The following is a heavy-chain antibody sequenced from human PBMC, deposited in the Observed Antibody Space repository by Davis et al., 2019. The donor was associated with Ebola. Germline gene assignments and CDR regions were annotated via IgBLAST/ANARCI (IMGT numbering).Heavy chain of an antibody. Sequence: GESLKISCAASGFTFSSYDMHWVRQATGKGLEWVSAIGTAGDTYYPGSVKGRFTISRDNSKNTLYLQMNSLRAEDTAVYYCAKDYGVGFWSGYAGTFDYWGQGTLVTVSS. J-gene: IGHJ4*02. CDR1: GFTFSSYD. D-gene: IGHD3-3*01. CDR2: IGTAGDT. CDR3: AKDYGVGFWSGYAGTFDY. V-gene: IGHV3-13*01.